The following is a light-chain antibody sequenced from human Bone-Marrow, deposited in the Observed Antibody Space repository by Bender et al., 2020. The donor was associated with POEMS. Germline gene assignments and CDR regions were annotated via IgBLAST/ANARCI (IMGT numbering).Light chain of an antibody. J-gene: IGLJ3*02. Sequence: QSALTQPASVSGSPGQSITISCTGTSSDVGRYNLVSWYQQHPGKGPKLIIYEVSERPSGVPDRFSGSKSGNTASLTVSGLQAEDQADYYCSSYAGSNNLGVFGGGTKLTVL. CDR1: SSDVGRYNL. CDR3: SSYAGSNNLGV. CDR2: EVS. V-gene: IGLV2-8*01.